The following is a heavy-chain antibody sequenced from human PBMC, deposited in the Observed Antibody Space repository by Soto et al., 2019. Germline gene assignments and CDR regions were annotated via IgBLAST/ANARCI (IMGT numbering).Heavy chain of an antibody. D-gene: IGHD6-19*01. V-gene: IGHV4-30-2*01. Sequence: PSETLSLTCAVSGGSISSGGYSWSWIRQPPGKGLEWIGYIYHSGSTYYNPSLKSRVTISVDRSKNQFSLKLSSVTAADTAVYYCARRYGSGWYNNNWFDPWGQGTLVTVSS. CDR1: GGSISSGGYS. J-gene: IGHJ5*02. CDR2: IYHSGST. CDR3: ARRYGSGWYNNNWFDP.